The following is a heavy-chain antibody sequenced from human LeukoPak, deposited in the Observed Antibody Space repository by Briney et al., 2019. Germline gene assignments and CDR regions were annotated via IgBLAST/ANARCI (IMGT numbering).Heavy chain of an antibody. CDR1: GFTFSSYG. V-gene: IGHV3-30*03. CDR2: ISYDGSNK. CDR3: AAGSGWKPYYYYYYTDV. Sequence: PGRSLRLSCAASGFTFSSYGMHWVRQAPGKGLEWVAVISYDGSNKYYADSVKGRFTISRDNSKNTLYLQMNSLRGEDTAVYYCAAGSGWKPYYYYYYTDVWGKGTTVTVSS. D-gene: IGHD6-19*01. J-gene: IGHJ6*03.